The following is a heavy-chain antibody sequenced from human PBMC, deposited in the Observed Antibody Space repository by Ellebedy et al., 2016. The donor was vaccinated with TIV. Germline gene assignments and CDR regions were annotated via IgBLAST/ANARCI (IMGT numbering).Heavy chain of an antibody. V-gene: IGHV3-15*07. J-gene: IGHJ4*02. CDR3: TTEGDYEGLDDY. CDR1: GFTFSNAW. Sequence: GESLKISCAASGFTFSNAWMNWVRQAPGKGLEWVGRIKSKIDGGTTDYDSPVKGRFTISSDDSKNTLHQQMKSLKTEDTTVYYCTTEGDYEGLDDYWGQGTLVTVSS. D-gene: IGHD4-17*01. CDR2: IKSKIDGGTT.